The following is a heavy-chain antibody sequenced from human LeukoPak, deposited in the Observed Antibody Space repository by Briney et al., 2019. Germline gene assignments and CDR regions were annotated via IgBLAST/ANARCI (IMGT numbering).Heavy chain of an antibody. J-gene: IGHJ3*02. CDR1: GASINSGSNY. Sequence: PSETLSLTCRVSGASINSGSNYWGWIRQPPGKTLEWIGSIYSSGSTYYNPSLKSRVIIMIDTPKNHFSLTLSSVTAADTAVYYCARVIPRITMIVVVISDAFDIWGQGTMVTVSS. CDR2: IYSSGST. D-gene: IGHD3-22*01. CDR3: ARVIPRITMIVVVISDAFDI. V-gene: IGHV4-39*07.